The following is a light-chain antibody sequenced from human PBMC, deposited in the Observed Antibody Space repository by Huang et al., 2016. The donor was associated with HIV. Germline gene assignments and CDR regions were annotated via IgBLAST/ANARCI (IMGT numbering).Light chain of an antibody. CDR3: QHYSNWPLT. J-gene: IGKJ4*01. CDR2: DTS. Sequence: EIVMTQSPAVLSMSPGERVTLTCRASHSVVNKLAWYQQKPGRAPRLVIYDTSTRSSGVPARFSGSGSGTNFSLTINSLQSEDLAVYYCQHYSNWPLTFGGGTRVEIK. V-gene: IGKV3-15*01. CDR1: HSVVNK.